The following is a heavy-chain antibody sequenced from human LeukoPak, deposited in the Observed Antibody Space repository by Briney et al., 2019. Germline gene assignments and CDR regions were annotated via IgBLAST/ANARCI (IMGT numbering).Heavy chain of an antibody. CDR3: ARASWVYYDSSGYYGDWFDP. CDR2: INPNSGGT. V-gene: IGHV1-2*06. CDR1: GYTFTGYY. Sequence: ASVKVSCKASGYTFTGYYMHWVRQAPGQGLEWMGRINPNSGGTNYAQKFQGRVTMTRDTSISTAYMELSRLRSDDTAAYYCARASWVYYDSSGYYGDWFDPWGQGTLVTVSS. J-gene: IGHJ5*02. D-gene: IGHD3-22*01.